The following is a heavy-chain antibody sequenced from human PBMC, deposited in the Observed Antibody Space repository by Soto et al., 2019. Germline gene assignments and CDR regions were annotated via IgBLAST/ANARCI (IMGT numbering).Heavy chain of an antibody. CDR2: IYYSGST. Sequence: QVQLQESGPGLVKPSETLSLTCTVSGGSVSSGSYYWSWIRQPPGKGLEWIGYIYYSGSTNYNPSRTSRVTISGDTSKIQFSLKLSSVTAADTAVYYCAREAGGLDYWGQGTLVTVSS. J-gene: IGHJ4*02. D-gene: IGHD2-15*01. V-gene: IGHV4-61*01. CDR1: GGSVSSGSYY. CDR3: AREAGGLDY.